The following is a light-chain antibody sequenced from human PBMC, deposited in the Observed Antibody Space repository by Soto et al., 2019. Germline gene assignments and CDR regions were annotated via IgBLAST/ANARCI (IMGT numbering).Light chain of an antibody. J-gene: IGLJ1*01. CDR2: GNS. Sequence: QAVVTQPPSVSGAPGQRVTISCTGSSSNIGAGYDVHWYQQLPGTAPKLLIYGNSNRPSGVPDRFSGSKSGTSASLAITGLQAEDEADYYCQSSDSSLSVYYVFGTGTKLT. CDR3: QSSDSSLSVYYV. V-gene: IGLV1-40*01. CDR1: SSNIGAGYD.